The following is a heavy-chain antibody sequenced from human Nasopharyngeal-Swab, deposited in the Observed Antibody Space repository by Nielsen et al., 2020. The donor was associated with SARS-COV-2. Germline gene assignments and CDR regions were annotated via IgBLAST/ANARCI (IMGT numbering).Heavy chain of an antibody. J-gene: IGHJ3*02. D-gene: IGHD4-23*01. CDR1: GCRFTSYW. V-gene: IGHV5-51*01. CDR2: IYPGDSDT. Sequence: GESLQISCKGSGCRFTSYWIGWVSQMHGKGLEWMGIIYPGDSDTRYSPSFQGQVTISADKSIRTAYLQWSSLKASDTAMYYCAGFTVVTPDDAFDIWGQGTMVTVSS. CDR3: AGFTVVTPDDAFDI.